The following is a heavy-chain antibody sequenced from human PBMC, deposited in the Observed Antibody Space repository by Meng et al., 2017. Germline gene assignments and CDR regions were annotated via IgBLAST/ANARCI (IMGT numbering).Heavy chain of an antibody. CDR2: IYYSGST. Sequence: REGSGPGLVNPSETLSLTCTVSGGSSSSSSYYWGWIRQPPGKGLEWIGSIYYSGSTYYNPSLKSRVTISVDTSKNQFSLKLSSVTAADTAVYYCARDIGRDGYNNNWFDPWGQGTLVTVSS. D-gene: IGHD5-24*01. CDR1: GGSSSSSSYY. J-gene: IGHJ5*02. V-gene: IGHV4-39*07. CDR3: ARDIGRDGYNNNWFDP.